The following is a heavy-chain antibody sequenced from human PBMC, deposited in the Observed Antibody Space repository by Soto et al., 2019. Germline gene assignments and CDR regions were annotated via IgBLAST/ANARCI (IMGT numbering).Heavy chain of an antibody. CDR2: ISYDGSNK. J-gene: IGHJ6*02. CDR3: ARDEAHSYGNYYYYYGMDV. CDR1: GFTFSSYA. V-gene: IGHV3-30-3*01. Sequence: GGSLRLSCAASGFTFSSYAMHWVRQAPGKGLEWVAVISYDGSNKYYADSVKGRFTISRDNSKNTLYLQMNSLRAEDTAVYYCARDEAHSYGNYYYYYGMDVWGQGTTVTVSS. D-gene: IGHD5-18*01.